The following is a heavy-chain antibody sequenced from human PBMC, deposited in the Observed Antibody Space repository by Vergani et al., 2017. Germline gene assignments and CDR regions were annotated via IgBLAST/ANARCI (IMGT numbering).Heavy chain of an antibody. D-gene: IGHD3-9*01. V-gene: IGHV3-74*03. CDR3: ARARCIETCYMSNWLDS. CDR2: IKSDGSIT. CDR1: GFSFNSCW. Sequence: DVHLAESGGGFFQPGGSLRLSCSASGFSFNSCWMHWVRQVPGKGLLWVSRIKSDGSITAYADSVKGRFTISRDNAQNTLYLQMNSLRVVDTGVYYCARARCIETCYMSNWLDSWGQGTLVTVSS. J-gene: IGHJ5*01.